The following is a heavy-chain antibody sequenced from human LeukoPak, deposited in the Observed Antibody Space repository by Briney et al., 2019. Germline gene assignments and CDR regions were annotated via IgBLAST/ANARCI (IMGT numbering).Heavy chain of an antibody. Sequence: ASVKVSCKASGYTFTGYYMHWVRQAPGQGLEWMGWINPDSGGTNFAQKFQGRVTMTRDASISTAYMELSRLRSDDTAVYYCGRDFRDSLDYWGQGTLVTVSS. CDR1: GYTFTGYY. CDR3: GRDFRDSLDY. J-gene: IGHJ4*02. V-gene: IGHV1-2*02. CDR2: INPDSGGT.